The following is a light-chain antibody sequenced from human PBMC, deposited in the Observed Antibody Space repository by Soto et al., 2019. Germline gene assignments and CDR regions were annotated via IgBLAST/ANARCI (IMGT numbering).Light chain of an antibody. J-gene: IGKJ4*01. CDR2: DAS. Sequence: EIVLTQSPATLSLSPGERATLSCRASQSVSSYLAWYQQKPGQAPRLFIYDASNRATGIPARFSGSGSGTDFPLTISSLEPEDFAVYYCQQRSNWPPLTFGGGTKVEIK. CDR3: QQRSNWPPLT. V-gene: IGKV3-11*01. CDR1: QSVSSY.